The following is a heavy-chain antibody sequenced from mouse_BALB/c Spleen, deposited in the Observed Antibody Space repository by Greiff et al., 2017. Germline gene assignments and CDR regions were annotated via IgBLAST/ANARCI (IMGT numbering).Heavy chain of an antibody. CDR1: GYAFSSYW. CDR3: ARDYGYVGYFDV. J-gene: IGHJ1*01. CDR2: IYPGDGDT. D-gene: IGHD1-2*01. V-gene: IGHV1-80*01. Sequence: QVQLQQSGAELVRPGSSVKISCKASGYAFSSYWMNWVKQRPGQGLEWIGQIYPGDGDTNYNGKFKGKATLTADKSSSTAYMQLSSLTSEDSAVYFCARDYGYVGYFDVWGAGTTVTVSS.